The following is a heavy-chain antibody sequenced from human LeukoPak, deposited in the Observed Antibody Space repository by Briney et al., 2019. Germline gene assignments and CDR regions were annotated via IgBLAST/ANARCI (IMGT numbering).Heavy chain of an antibody. V-gene: IGHV3-11*01. CDR1: SGSFNIHY. J-gene: IGHJ4*02. CDR3: ARADSPLYYYDSSGYSPYDY. CDR2: ISSSGSTI. Sequence: PSETLSLTCAVYSGSFNIHYWTWIRQPPGKGLEWVSYISSSGSTIYYADSVKGRFTISRDNAKNSLYLQMNSLRAEDTAVYYCARADSPLYYYDSSGYSPYDYWGQGTLVTVSS. D-gene: IGHD3-22*01.